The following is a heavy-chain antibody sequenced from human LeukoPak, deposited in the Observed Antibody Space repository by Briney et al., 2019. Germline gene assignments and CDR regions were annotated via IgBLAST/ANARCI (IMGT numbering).Heavy chain of an antibody. D-gene: IGHD5-24*01. V-gene: IGHV3-9*01. CDR3: ARETPRRGETRDGYR. CDR2: ISWNSGSI. J-gene: IGHJ4*02. Sequence: PGGSLRLSCAASGFTFDDYAMHWVRHAPGKGLEWVSGISWNSGSIGYADSVKGRFTISRDNAKNLLFLQINSLRVEDTAVYYCARETPRRGETRDGYRWGQGTVVTVSS. CDR1: GFTFDDYA.